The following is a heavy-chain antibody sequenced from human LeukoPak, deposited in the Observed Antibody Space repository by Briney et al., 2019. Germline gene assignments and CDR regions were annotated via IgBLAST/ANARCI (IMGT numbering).Heavy chain of an antibody. Sequence: GASVKVSCKASGYTFTNYYIHWVRQAPGQGLEWMGVFNPSGGHTSYAQKFQGRVTMTRDMSSSTVYTELSSLKSEDTAVYYCARGQWLGHDAFDIWGQGTMVTVSS. D-gene: IGHD6-19*01. CDR1: GYTFTNYY. V-gene: IGHV1-46*01. CDR3: ARGQWLGHDAFDI. J-gene: IGHJ3*02. CDR2: FNPSGGHT.